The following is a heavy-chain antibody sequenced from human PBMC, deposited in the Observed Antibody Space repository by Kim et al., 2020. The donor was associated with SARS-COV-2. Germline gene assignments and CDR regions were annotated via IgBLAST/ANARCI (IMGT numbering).Heavy chain of an antibody. J-gene: IGHJ5*02. CDR3: ARIEFGEYTNWFDP. V-gene: IGHV1-18*01. Sequence: QKLQSRVTMTTDTSTSTAYMELRSLRSDDTAVYYCARIEFGEYTNWFDPWGQGTLVTVSS. D-gene: IGHD3-10*01.